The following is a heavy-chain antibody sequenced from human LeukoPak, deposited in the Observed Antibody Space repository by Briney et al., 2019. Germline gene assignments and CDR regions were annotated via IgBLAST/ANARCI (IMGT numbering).Heavy chain of an antibody. J-gene: IGHJ3*02. Sequence: SETLSLTCAVYGGSFSGYYWSWIRQPLGKGLEWIGEINHSGSTNYNPSLKSRVTISVDTSKNQFSLKLSSVTAADTAVYYCASPNSRKEGEATEVFDIWAKGTMVT. CDR1: GGSFSGYY. V-gene: IGHV4-34*01. D-gene: IGHD1-14*01. CDR2: INHSGST. CDR3: ASPNSRKEGEATEVFDI.